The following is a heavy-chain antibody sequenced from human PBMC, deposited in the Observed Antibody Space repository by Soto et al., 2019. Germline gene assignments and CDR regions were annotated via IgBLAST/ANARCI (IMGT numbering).Heavy chain of an antibody. D-gene: IGHD6-13*01. CDR3: ARVRTKIIAAAGTLDY. CDR2: ISYDGSNK. V-gene: IGHV3-30-3*01. CDR1: GYTFSSYA. J-gene: IGHJ4*02. Sequence: GGSLRLSCAASGYTFSSYAMHWVRQAPGKGLEWVAVISYDGSNKYYADSVKGRFTISRDNSKNTLYLQMNSLRAEDTAVYYCARVRTKIIAAAGTLDYWGQGTLVTVSS.